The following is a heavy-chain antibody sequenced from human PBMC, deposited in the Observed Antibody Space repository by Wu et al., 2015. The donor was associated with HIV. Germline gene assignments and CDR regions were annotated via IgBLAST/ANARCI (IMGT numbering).Heavy chain of an antibody. V-gene: IGHV1-2*02. Sequence: QVQLVQSGAEVKKPGASVKVSCKASGYTFTGYYMHWVRQAPGQGLEWMGWINPNSGGTNYAQKFQGRVTMTRDTSISTAYMELSRLRSDDTAVYYCARVVVPAAMHYYYYGMDVWGQGTTVTVSS. CDR3: ARVVVPAAMHYYYYGMDV. CDR1: GYTFTGYY. J-gene: IGHJ6*02. CDR2: INPNSGGT. D-gene: IGHD2-2*01.